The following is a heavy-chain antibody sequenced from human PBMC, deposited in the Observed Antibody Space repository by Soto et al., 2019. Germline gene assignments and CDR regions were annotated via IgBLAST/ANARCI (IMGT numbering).Heavy chain of an antibody. D-gene: IGHD3-3*01. J-gene: IGHJ5*02. V-gene: IGHV4-34*01. CDR1: VGSCSGYY. Sequence: ETLYLTCAVYVGSCSGYYWSWIRQPPGKGLEWIGEINHSGSTNYNPSLKSRVTISVDTSKNQFSLKLSSVTAADTAVYYCARGSLTYYDFWSRTFDPWGQGTLVTVSS. CDR3: ARGSLTYYDFWSRTFDP. CDR2: INHSGST.